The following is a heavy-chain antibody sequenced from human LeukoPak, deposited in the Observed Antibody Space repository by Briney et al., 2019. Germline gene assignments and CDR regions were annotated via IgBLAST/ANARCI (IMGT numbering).Heavy chain of an antibody. D-gene: IGHD5-18*01. J-gene: IGHJ4*02. Sequence: PSETLSLTCTVSGGSISIYYWSWIRQSPGEGLEWIGYIHYSGSTDYNSSLRSRVSISVGTSKNQLFLTLTSATAADTAVYYCAREYSSFDYWGQGILVTVSS. CDR3: AREYSSFDY. CDR1: GGSISIYY. CDR2: IHYSGST. V-gene: IGHV4-59*01.